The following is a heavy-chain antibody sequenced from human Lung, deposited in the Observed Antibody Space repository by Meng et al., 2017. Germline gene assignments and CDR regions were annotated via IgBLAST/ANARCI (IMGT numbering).Heavy chain of an antibody. D-gene: IGHD1/OR15-1a*01. CDR3: ARPKQANWYFDL. Sequence: QVQLQQWGAGLLKPSETLSLPGAVFGGSFSGYYWSWIRQPPGKGLEWIGEINHSGSTNYNPSLKSRVTISVDTSKNQFSLKLSSVTAADTAVYYCARPKQANWYFDLWGRGTLVTVFS. J-gene: IGHJ2*01. CDR1: GGSFSGYY. V-gene: IGHV4-34*01. CDR2: INHSGST.